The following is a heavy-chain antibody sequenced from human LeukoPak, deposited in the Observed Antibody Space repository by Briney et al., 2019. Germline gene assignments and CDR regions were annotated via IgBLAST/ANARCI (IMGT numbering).Heavy chain of an antibody. CDR3: ARDPSGTGMDV. J-gene: IGHJ6*02. CDR1: GFTFSSYS. D-gene: IGHD1-1*01. Sequence: GGSLRLSCAASGFTFSSYSMNWVRQAPGKGPEWVSSISSSSSYIYYADSVKGRFTISRDNAKNSLYLQMNSLRAEDTAVYYCARDPSGTGMDVWGQGTTVTVSS. CDR2: ISSSSSYI. V-gene: IGHV3-21*01.